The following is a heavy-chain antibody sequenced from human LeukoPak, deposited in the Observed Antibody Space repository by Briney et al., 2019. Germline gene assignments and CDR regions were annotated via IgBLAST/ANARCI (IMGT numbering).Heavy chain of an antibody. CDR3: AREVGATDY. J-gene: IGHJ4*02. V-gene: IGHV3-48*01. Sequence: GGSLRLSCAASGFTFSTYSMNWVRQAPGKGLEWISYISGSSGTIYYADSVKGRFTISRDNAKKSLFLQMNSLRAEDTAVYYCAREVGATDYWGQGNLVRVFS. CDR2: ISGSSGTI. D-gene: IGHD1-26*01. CDR1: GFTFSTYS.